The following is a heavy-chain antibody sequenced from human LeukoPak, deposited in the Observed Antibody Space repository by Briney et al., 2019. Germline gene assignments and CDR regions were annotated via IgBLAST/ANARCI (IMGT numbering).Heavy chain of an antibody. V-gene: IGHV3-21*01. Sequence: KTGGSLRLSCTASGFNISSYSMNWVRQAPGKGLEWVSSITSSSSFIYSTDSVKGRFTISRDNAKNSLYLQMNSLRAEDTAVYYCAREYYTYDYWGQGTLVTVSS. D-gene: IGHD3-10*01. J-gene: IGHJ4*02. CDR3: AREYYTYDY. CDR2: ITSSSSFI. CDR1: GFNISSYS.